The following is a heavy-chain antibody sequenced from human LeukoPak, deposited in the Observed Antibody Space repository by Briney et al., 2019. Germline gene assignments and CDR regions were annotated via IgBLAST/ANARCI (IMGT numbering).Heavy chain of an antibody. CDR3: ARDFSSSWYSYIQH. CDR1: GLTFSIYA. D-gene: IGHD6-13*01. CDR2: ISYDGNKK. J-gene: IGHJ1*01. V-gene: IGHV3-30-3*01. Sequence: GGSLRLSCAASGLTFSIYAMHWVRQAPGKGLEWVSLISYDGNKKNYADSVKGRFTISRDNSKNTLYLQMNSLSAEDTAVYYCARDFSSSWYSYIQHWGQGTLVTVSS.